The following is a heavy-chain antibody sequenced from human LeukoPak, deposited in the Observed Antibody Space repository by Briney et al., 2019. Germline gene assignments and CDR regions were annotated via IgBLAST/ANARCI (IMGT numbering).Heavy chain of an antibody. D-gene: IGHD2-2*01. CDR2: ISYDGSNK. CDR3: AKGSSTSWDTMDV. CDR1: GFTFSSYG. Sequence: PGRSLRLSCAASGFTFSSYGMHWVRQAPGKGLEWVAVISYDGSNKYCADSVKGRFTISRDNSKNTLYLQMNSLRAEDTAVYYCAKGSSTSWDTMDVWGKGTTVTVSS. J-gene: IGHJ6*04. V-gene: IGHV3-30*18.